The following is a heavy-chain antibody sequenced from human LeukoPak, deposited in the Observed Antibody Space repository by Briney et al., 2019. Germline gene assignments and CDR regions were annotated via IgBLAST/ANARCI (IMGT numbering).Heavy chain of an antibody. CDR2: ISAYNGNT. J-gene: IGHJ6*03. D-gene: IGHD2-8*01. Sequence: GASVKVSCKASGYTFTSYGISWVRQAPGQGLEWMGWISAYNGNTNYAQKLQGRVTMTTDTSTSTAYMELRSLRSDDTAVYYCAAPKNPTLMYYYYMDVWGKGTTVTISS. CDR3: AAPKNPTLMYYYYMDV. CDR1: GYTFTSYG. V-gene: IGHV1-18*01.